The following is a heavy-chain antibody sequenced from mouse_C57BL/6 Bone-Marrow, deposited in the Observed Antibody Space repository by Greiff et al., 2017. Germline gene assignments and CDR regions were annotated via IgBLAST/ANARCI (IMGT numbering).Heavy chain of an antibody. CDR1: GYTFTSYW. CDR3: ARRDYGSSPWYFDV. D-gene: IGHD1-1*01. J-gene: IGHJ1*03. V-gene: IGHV1-55*01. Sequence: VQLQQPGAELVKPGASVQMSCKASGYTFTSYWITWVKQRPGQGLEWIGDIYPGSGSTNYNEKFKSKATLTVDTSSSTAYMQLSSLTSEDSAVYYCARRDYGSSPWYFDVWGTGTTVTVSS. CDR2: IYPGSGST.